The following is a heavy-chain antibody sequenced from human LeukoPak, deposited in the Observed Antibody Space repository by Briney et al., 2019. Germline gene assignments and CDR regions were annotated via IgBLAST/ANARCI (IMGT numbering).Heavy chain of an antibody. V-gene: IGHV1-2*02. CDR2: INPNSGGT. Sequence: GASVKVSCKASGYTFTGYYMHWVRQAPGQGLEWMGWINPNSGGTNYAQKFQGRVTMTRDTSTSTAYMELSRLRSEDTVVYYCASRSHKTIVGADTREVGDYWGQGTLVTVSS. CDR3: ASRSHKTIVGADTREVGDY. D-gene: IGHD6-19*01. J-gene: IGHJ4*02. CDR1: GYTFTGYY.